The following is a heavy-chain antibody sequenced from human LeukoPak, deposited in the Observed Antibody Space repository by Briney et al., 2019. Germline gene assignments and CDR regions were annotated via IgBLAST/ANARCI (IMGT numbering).Heavy chain of an antibody. J-gene: IGHJ4*02. Sequence: SETLSLTCTVPDPSINTYYWSWIRQPAGKGLEWIGHLHATGTTNYNPFLKSRVTMSIDTSKNQFSLKLRSVTAADTAVYYCASSTTPTYYDRIDYWGQGTLVTVPS. D-gene: IGHD3-22*01. V-gene: IGHV4-4*07. CDR3: ASSTTPTYYDRIDY. CDR1: DPSINTYY. CDR2: LHATGTT.